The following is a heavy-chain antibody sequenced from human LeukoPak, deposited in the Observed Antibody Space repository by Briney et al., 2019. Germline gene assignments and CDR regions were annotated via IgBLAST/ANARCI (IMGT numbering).Heavy chain of an antibody. CDR1: GFTFSSYA. J-gene: IGHJ4*02. V-gene: IGHV3-30-3*01. D-gene: IGHD3-3*01. CDR2: ISYDGSNK. Sequence: GGSLRLSCAASGFTFSSYAMHWVRQAPGKGLEWVAVISYDGSNKYYADSVKGRFTISRDNSKNTLYLQMNSLRAEDTAVYYCARGRRGFWSGYLDYWGQGTLVTVSS. CDR3: ARGRRGFWSGYLDY.